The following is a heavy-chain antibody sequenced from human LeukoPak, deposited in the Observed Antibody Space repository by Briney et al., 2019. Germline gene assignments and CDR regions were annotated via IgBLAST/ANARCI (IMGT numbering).Heavy chain of an antibody. Sequence: PGGSLRLSCAASGFTFSSYSMNWVRQAPGKGLEWVSSIGSSSSYIYYADSVKGRFTISRDNAKNSLYLQMNSLRAEDTAVYYCARDQVLRFLEWLSIDAFDIWGQGTMVTVSS. CDR2: IGSSSSYI. D-gene: IGHD3-3*01. CDR1: GFTFSSYS. J-gene: IGHJ3*02. CDR3: ARDQVLRFLEWLSIDAFDI. V-gene: IGHV3-21*01.